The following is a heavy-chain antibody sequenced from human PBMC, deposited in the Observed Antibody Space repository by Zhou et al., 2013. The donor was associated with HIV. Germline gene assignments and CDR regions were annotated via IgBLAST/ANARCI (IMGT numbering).Heavy chain of an antibody. Sequence: QAKLVQSGTEVKKPGASVKVSCNSSGYTFISYGLTWVRQVPGHGLEWMGWISTYDGQTNYAQKVQGRVTMTTDTSTGTAYMELRSLRSDDTAVYYCARQEVELLGAFDIWGQGDNGHRLF. CDR2: ISTYDGQT. CDR1: GYTFISYG. CDR3: ARQEVELLGAFDI. D-gene: IGHD1-26*01. J-gene: IGHJ3*02. V-gene: IGHV1-18*01.